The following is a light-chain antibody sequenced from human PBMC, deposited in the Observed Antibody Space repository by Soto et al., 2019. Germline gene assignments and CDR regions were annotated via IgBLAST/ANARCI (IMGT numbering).Light chain of an antibody. CDR3: QQYNSYSRT. CDR1: QSINSW. Sequence: DIQMTQSPSTLSASVGDIVTITCRSSQSINSWLAWYQQKPGKAPKLLIYDASSLESGVPSRFSGSGSGTEFTLTISSLQPDDIATYYCQQYNSYSRTFGQGTKVEFK. J-gene: IGKJ1*01. CDR2: DAS. V-gene: IGKV1-5*01.